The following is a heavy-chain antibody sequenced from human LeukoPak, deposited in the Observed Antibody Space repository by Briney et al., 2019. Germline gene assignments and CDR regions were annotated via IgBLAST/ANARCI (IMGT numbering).Heavy chain of an antibody. J-gene: IGHJ4*02. CDR3: ARCRNGDYAW. CDR2: IYYSGST. D-gene: IGHD4-17*01. CDR1: GGSISSSSYY. V-gene: IGHV4-39*07. Sequence: SETLSLTCTVSGGSISSSSYYWGWIRQPPGKGLEWIGSIYYSGSTYYNPSLKSRVTISVDTSKNQFSLKLSSVTAADTAVYYCARCRNGDYAWWGQGTLVTVSS.